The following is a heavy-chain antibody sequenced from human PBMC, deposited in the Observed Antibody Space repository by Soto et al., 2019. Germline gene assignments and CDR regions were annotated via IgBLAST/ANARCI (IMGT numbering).Heavy chain of an antibody. D-gene: IGHD3-10*01. J-gene: IGHJ4*02. Sequence: EVQLLESGGGLVQPGGSLRLSCAASGFTFSSYAMSWVRQAPGKGLEWVSAISGSGGSTYYADSVKGRFTISRDNSKNTLYLQMNSLRAEDTAVYYCAKLYYYGSGSYYWGGAFDYWGQGTLVTVSS. CDR3: AKLYYYGSGSYYWGGAFDY. CDR1: GFTFSSYA. CDR2: ISGSGGST. V-gene: IGHV3-23*01.